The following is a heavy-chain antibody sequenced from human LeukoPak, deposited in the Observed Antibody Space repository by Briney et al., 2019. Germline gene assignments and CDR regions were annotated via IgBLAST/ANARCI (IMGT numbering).Heavy chain of an antibody. V-gene: IGHV4-61*02. J-gene: IGHJ6*02. CDR2: IYTSGST. D-gene: IGHD6-13*01. Sequence: SQTLSLTCTVSGGSISSGSYYWSWIRQPAGKGLEWIGRIYTSGSTNYNPSLKSRVTISVDTSKNQFSLKLSSVTAADTAVYYCARSSGIAAAGPYYYYYGMDVWGQGTTVTVSS. CDR1: GGSISSGSYY. CDR3: ARSSGIAAAGPYYYYYGMDV.